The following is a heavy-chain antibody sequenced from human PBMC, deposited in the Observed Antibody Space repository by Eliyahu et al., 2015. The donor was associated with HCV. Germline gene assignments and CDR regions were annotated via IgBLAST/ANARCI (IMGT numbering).Heavy chain of an antibody. CDR1: GYSFTSYA. V-gene: IGHV1-3*01. Sequence: QVQLVQSGAEVKKPGASVKVSCKASGYSFTSYAMHWVRQAPGQRLGWMAWINAGNGNTKYSQKFQGRVTITRDTSASTAYMELSSLRSEDTAVYYCARDWIGGSYRNTYYYAMDVWGQGTTVTVSS. CDR2: INAGNGNT. CDR3: ARDWIGGSYRNTYYYAMDV. D-gene: IGHD1-26*01. J-gene: IGHJ6*02.